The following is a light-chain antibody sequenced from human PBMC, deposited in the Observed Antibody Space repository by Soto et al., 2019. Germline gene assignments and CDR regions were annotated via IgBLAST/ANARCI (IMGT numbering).Light chain of an antibody. CDR2: SAS. CDR3: QQYNSYWT. Sequence: DIHMTQSPSSLSASLRDRVIITWRASQTITNYVSWYQQKPEKAPKLLIYSASSLQSGVPSRFSGSGSGTEFTLTISSLQPDDFATYYCQQYNSYWTFGQGTKVDIK. J-gene: IGKJ1*01. V-gene: IGKV1-16*01. CDR1: QTITNY.